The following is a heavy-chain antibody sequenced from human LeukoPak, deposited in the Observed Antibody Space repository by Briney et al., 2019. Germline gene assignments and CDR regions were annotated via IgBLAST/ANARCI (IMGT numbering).Heavy chain of an antibody. D-gene: IGHD2/OR15-2a*01. CDR3: ARAAPFEGYYYYGMDV. CDR1: GYTFTSYG. CDR2: NSAYNGNT. Sequence: ASVKVSCKASGYTFTSYGISWVRQAPGQGLEWMGWNSAYNGNTNYAQTLQGRVTMTTDTSTSTAYMELRSLRSDDTAVYYCARAAPFEGYYYYGMDVWGQGTTVTVSS. J-gene: IGHJ6*02. V-gene: IGHV1-18*01.